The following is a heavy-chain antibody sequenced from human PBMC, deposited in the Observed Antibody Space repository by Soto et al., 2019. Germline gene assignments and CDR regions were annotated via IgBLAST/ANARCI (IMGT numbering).Heavy chain of an antibody. D-gene: IGHD6-19*01. J-gene: IGHJ4*02. CDR3: ARVRGRGWYFDS. CDR1: GFTFSRSD. Sequence: QVQLVESGGGVAQPGRSLTLSCAASGFTFSRSDMHWVRQAPGKGLEWVAGIWSDGSDKYYVDSVKGRFTISRDNSKNTLYLQMNSLRGGDTAVYYCARVRGRGWYFDSWGQGTLVTVSS. V-gene: IGHV3-33*01. CDR2: IWSDGSDK.